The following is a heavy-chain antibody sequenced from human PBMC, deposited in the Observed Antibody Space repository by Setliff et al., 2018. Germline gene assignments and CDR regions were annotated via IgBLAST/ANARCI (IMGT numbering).Heavy chain of an antibody. J-gene: IGHJ4*02. V-gene: IGHV4-59*12. Sequence: SETLSLTCTVSDGSLSTYYWSWIRQPPGKGLEFIGYVYYSASTNYNPSLKSRVTISVDTSKNQFSLKVTSVTAADTAVYFCARGRNVAARLFDSWGQGTLVTVSS. CDR1: DGSLSTYY. CDR3: ARGRNVAARLFDS. CDR2: VYYSAST. D-gene: IGHD6-6*01.